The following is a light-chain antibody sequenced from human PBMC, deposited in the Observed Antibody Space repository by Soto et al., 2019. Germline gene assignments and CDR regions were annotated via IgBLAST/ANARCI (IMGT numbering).Light chain of an antibody. CDR3: LQINSYPYT. CDR1: QGITTY. V-gene: IGKV1-9*01. CDR2: AAS. Sequence: IPLTQSPSSLPASVGDRVPITCRASQGITTYLAWYQQKPGKDPKLLIYAASALQSGVPSRFSGSGSGTDCTRTISSPQPDDFATYYSLQINSYPYTFGRGTKPEIK. J-gene: IGKJ2*01.